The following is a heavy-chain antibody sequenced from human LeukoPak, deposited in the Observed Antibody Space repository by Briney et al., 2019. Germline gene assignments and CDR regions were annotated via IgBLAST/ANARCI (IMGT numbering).Heavy chain of an antibody. CDR1: GGPINTDNFY. CDR2: WHTSGST. D-gene: IGHD5-24*01. J-gene: IGHJ6*03. V-gene: IGHV4-61*02. Sequence: PSETLSLSCTVSGGPINTDNFYWSWIRQPAGKGLEWLGRWHTSGSTNYNPPLKSRVTISVDMSKKQFSLKLNSVTAADTAVYYCARGRDGYYMDVWGQGTTVAVSS. CDR3: ARGRDGYYMDV.